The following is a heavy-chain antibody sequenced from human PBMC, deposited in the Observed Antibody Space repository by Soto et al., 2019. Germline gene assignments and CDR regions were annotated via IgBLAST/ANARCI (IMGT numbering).Heavy chain of an antibody. CDR1: GYSFTNYW. CDR3: ARQVYHFDGNSFGY. CDR2: IYTVDSNT. J-gene: IGHJ4*02. Sequence: LGELLKISCKSSGYSFTNYWNCWVGKMSRNVLEWMRVIYTVDSNTKFSPSFQGQVIMSVDTYINTAYLHWISLKASDTAIYYCARQVYHFDGNSFGYWGQGTPVTVSS. V-gene: IGHV5-51*01. D-gene: IGHD3-9*01.